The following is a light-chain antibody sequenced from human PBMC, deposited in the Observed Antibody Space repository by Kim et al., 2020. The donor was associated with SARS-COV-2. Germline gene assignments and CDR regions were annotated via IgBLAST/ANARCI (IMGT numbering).Light chain of an antibody. V-gene: IGKV2-24*01. CDR3: TQATQFPLT. Sequence: PPSKHGNVSQSLMHSDGNNYLSWLQHGPGEPPRLLNDEIANRCCVLPGRISSGGARTYFPLKSSSVEADYVGYYYCTQATQFPLTFGQGTKVDIK. J-gene: IGKJ4*01. CDR1: QSLMHSDGNNY. CDR2: EIA.